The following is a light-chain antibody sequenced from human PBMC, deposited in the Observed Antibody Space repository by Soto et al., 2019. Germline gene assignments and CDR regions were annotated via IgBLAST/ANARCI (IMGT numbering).Light chain of an antibody. V-gene: IGKV3-15*01. CDR1: QSVDGK. CDR2: GAS. Sequence: EIVMTQSPVTLSVSPGERATLSCRASQSVDGKLAWYQQKPGQAPRLLIYGASTRATGIPARFSGSGSGTEFTLTISSLQSEHFAVYYCQQYVNRPPLTFGGGTKVEIK. CDR3: QQYVNRPPLT. J-gene: IGKJ4*01.